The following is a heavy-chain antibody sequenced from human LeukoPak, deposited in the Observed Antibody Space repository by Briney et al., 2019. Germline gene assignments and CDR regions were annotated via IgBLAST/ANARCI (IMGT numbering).Heavy chain of an antibody. V-gene: IGHV4-59*01. Sequence: PSETLSLTCTVSGGSISSYYWSWIRQPPGKGLEWIGYIYYSGSTNYNPSLRSRVTISVDTSKNQFSLKLSSVTAADTAVYYCAGASYDSSGVHWGQGTLVTVSS. CDR3: AGASYDSSGVH. J-gene: IGHJ4*02. CDR1: GGSISSYY. CDR2: IYYSGST. D-gene: IGHD3-22*01.